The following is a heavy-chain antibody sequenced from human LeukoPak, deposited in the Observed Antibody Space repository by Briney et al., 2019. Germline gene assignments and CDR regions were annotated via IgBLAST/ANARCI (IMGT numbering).Heavy chain of an antibody. J-gene: IGHJ5*02. V-gene: IGHV1-3*01. CDR2: INAGNGNT. Sequence: GASVTVSCKASGYTFTSYAMHWVRQAPGQRLEWMGWINAGNGNTKYSQKFQGRVTITADESTSTAYMELSSLRSEDTAVYYCARGGLGYCSGGSCYSFSSRENWFDPWGQGTLVTVSS. CDR1: GYTFTSYA. D-gene: IGHD2-15*01. CDR3: ARGGLGYCSGGSCYSFSSRENWFDP.